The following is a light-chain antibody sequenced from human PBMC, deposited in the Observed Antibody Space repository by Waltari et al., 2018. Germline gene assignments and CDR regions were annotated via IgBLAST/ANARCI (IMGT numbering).Light chain of an antibody. CDR3: QKYNSAPRT. Sequence: DIQMTRSPSSLSASIGDRVTITCRASQGISNFLAWYQQKPGKVPNLLIYEATTLYSGVPSRFSGSASGTDFTITISGLQPEDVVTYYCQKYNSAPRTFGQGTKVQL. J-gene: IGKJ1*01. CDR1: QGISNF. V-gene: IGKV1-27*01. CDR2: EAT.